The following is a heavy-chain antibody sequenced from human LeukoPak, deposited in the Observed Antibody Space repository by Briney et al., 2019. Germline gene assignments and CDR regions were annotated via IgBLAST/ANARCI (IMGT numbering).Heavy chain of an antibody. D-gene: IGHD2-15*01. CDR1: GGSISSGGYS. J-gene: IGHJ4*02. CDR3: ARFATGGRTIDY. Sequence: NPSETLSLTCAVSGGSISSGGYSWSWIRQPPGKGLEWIGYIYHSGSTYYNPSLKSRVTISVDRSKNQFSLKLSSVTAADTAVYYCARFATGGRTIDYWGQGTLVTVSS. V-gene: IGHV4-30-2*01. CDR2: IYHSGST.